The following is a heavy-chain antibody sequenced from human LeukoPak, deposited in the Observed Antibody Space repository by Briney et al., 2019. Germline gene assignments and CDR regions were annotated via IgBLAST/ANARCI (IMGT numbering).Heavy chain of an antibody. CDR2: IYYSGST. D-gene: IGHD3-22*01. J-gene: IGHJ1*01. CDR3: ARLKYYYDSSGYRAEYFQH. V-gene: IGHV4-59*01. CDR1: GVSISSYY. Sequence: SETLSLTCTVSGVSISSYYWSWIRQPPGKGLEWIGYIYYSGSTNYNPSLKSRVTISVYTSKNQFSLKLSSVTAADTAVYYCARLKYYYDSSGYRAEYFQHWGQGTLVTVSS.